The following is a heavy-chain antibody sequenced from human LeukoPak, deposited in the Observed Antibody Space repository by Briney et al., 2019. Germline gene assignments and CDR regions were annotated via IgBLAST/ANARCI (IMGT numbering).Heavy chain of an antibody. V-gene: IGHV3-23*01. Sequence: PGGSLRLSCATSGFTFSSHPMSWVRQAPGRGLEWVSVISGNSGATYYADSVKGRFTISRDNAKNTVYLQMNDLRGEDTALYYCSKAGDTNYYRHGDYWGQGTLVTVSS. D-gene: IGHD4-11*01. J-gene: IGHJ4*02. CDR2: ISGNSGAT. CDR1: GFTFSSHP. CDR3: SKAGDTNYYRHGDY.